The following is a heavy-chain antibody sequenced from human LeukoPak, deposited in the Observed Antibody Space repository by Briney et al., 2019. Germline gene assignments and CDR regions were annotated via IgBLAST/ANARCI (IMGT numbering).Heavy chain of an antibody. CDR3: VRGLGWTSGTELLDY. Sequence: GGSLRLSCAASGFIFSDPHMDWVRQAPGKGLEWVGRIRSKANSYTTEYAAPVKGRFTISRDDSKNSLYLQMNSLKVEDTAVYYCVRGLGWTSGTELLDYWGQGTLVTVSS. V-gene: IGHV3-72*01. CDR2: IRSKANSYTT. CDR1: GFIFSDPH. D-gene: IGHD3-10*01. J-gene: IGHJ4*02.